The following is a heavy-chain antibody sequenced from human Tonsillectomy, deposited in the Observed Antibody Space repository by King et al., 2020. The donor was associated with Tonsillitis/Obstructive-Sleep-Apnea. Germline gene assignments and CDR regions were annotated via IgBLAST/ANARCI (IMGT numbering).Heavy chain of an antibody. V-gene: IGHV3-74*03. Sequence: VQLVESGGGLVQPGGSLRLSCAASGFTFSSYWMHWVRQAPGKGLVWVSRINNDGSRTKYADSVKGRFTISRDNAKNTLYLQMDSLRAEDTGVYYCARDHYDFWSGSYWDSWGQGTLVTVSS. J-gene: IGHJ4*02. D-gene: IGHD3-3*01. CDR1: GFTFSSYW. CDR2: INNDGSRT. CDR3: ARDHYDFWSGSYWDS.